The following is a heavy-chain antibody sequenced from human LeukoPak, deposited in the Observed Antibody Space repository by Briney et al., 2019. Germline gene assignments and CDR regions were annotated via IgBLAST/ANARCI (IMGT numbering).Heavy chain of an antibody. CDR3: ARGPIWSGYYSSDY. D-gene: IGHD3-3*01. J-gene: IGHJ4*02. V-gene: IGHV3-48*01. CDR1: GFTFSSYS. Sequence: GGSLRLSCAASGFTFSSYSMNWVRQAPGKGLEWVSYISSSSTIYYADSVKGRFTISRDNAKNSLYLQMNSLRAEDTAVYYCARGPIWSGYYSSDYWGQGTLVTVSS. CDR2: ISSSSTI.